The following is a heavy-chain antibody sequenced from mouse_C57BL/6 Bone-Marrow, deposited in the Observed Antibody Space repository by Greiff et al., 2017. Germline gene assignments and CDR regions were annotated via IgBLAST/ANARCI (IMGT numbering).Heavy chain of an antibody. CDR1: GYTFTSYW. V-gene: IGHV1-50*01. Sequence: QVQLQQPGAELVKPGASVKLSCKASGYTFTSYWMQWVKQRPGRGLEWIGEIDPSDSYPNYNQKFKGKATLTVYTSSSIAYMQLSSLTSEDAAVYYCARCYYGSPWYFDVWGTGTTVTVSS. CDR3: ARCYYGSPWYFDV. CDR2: IDPSDSYP. J-gene: IGHJ1*03. D-gene: IGHD1-1*01.